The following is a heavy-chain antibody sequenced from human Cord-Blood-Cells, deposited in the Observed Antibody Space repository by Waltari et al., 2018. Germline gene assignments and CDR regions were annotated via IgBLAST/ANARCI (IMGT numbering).Heavy chain of an antibody. D-gene: IGHD1-26*01. CDR2: IYPGDSDT. Sequence: MPGKGLEWMGIIYPGDSDTRYSPSFQGQVTISADKSISTAYLQWSSLKASDTAMYYCARALGPSRGSYQWYYYYMDVWGKGTTVTVSS. CDR3: ARALGPSRGSYQWYYYYMDV. V-gene: IGHV5-51*01. J-gene: IGHJ6*03.